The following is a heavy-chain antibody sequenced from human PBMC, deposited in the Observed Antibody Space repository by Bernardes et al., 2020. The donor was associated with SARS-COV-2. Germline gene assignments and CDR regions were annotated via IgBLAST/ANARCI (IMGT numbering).Heavy chain of an antibody. Sequence: GGSLRLSCTASGFTFSIYAMSWVRQAPGKGLEWVSAIRGRGGSTCYADSVRGRFTISRDNSKNTLYMQMNSLRAEDTAVYYCAKVIAAAGKGGVFDYYYGMDVWGQGTTVTVSS. CDR3: AKVIAAAGKGGVFDYYYGMDV. J-gene: IGHJ6*02. V-gene: IGHV3-23*01. CDR2: IRGRGGST. CDR1: GFTFSIYA. D-gene: IGHD6-13*01.